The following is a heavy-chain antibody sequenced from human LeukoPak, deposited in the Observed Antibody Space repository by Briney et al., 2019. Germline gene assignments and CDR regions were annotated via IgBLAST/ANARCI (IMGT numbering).Heavy chain of an antibody. CDR1: GGTFSSYA. Sequence: SVKVSCKASGGTFSSYAISWVRQAPGQGLEWMGGIIPIFGTATYAQKFQGRVTITTDESTSTAYMELGSLRSEDTAVYYCARRITMVRGVIISWFDPWGQGTLVTVSS. D-gene: IGHD3-10*01. CDR3: ARRITMVRGVIISWFDP. V-gene: IGHV1-69*05. J-gene: IGHJ5*02. CDR2: IIPIFGTA.